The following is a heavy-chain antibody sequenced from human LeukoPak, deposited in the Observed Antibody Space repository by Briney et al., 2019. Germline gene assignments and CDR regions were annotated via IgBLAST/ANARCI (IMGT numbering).Heavy chain of an antibody. D-gene: IGHD6-13*01. CDR2: VYSGGTT. Sequence: PGGSLRLSCVASGFTVRSNYMSWVRQAPGRGLEWVSVVYSGGTTYYADSVKGRFTISRDNSKNTLYLQMNSLRAEDTAVYYCAKNLYSSSWSANGMDVWGQGTTVTVSS. V-gene: IGHV3-53*01. J-gene: IGHJ6*02. CDR3: AKNLYSSSWSANGMDV. CDR1: GFTVRSNY.